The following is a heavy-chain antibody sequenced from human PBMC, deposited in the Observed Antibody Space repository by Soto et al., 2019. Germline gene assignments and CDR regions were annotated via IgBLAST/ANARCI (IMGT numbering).Heavy chain of an antibody. CDR3: ARVTVVPSANPFYYGMDV. Sequence: PSETLSLTCTVSGGSISSYFWSWIRQPPGKGLEWIGYIYSSEYTDYNPSLKSRVTISVDTSKDQFSLQLKSVTAADTAVYYCARVTVVPSANPFYYGMDVWGQGTTVTVSS. D-gene: IGHD2-2*01. CDR2: IYSSEYT. V-gene: IGHV4-59*08. J-gene: IGHJ6*02. CDR1: GGSISSYF.